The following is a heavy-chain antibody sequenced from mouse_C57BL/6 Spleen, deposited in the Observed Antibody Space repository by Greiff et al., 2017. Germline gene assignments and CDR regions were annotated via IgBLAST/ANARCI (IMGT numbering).Heavy chain of an antibody. CDR1: GYTFTSYW. CDR3: ARFLTTVGGDRYFDY. Sequence: QVQLQQPGAELVRPGSSVKLSCKASGYTFTSYWMDWVKQRPGQGLEWIGNIYPSDSETHYNQKFKDKATLTVDKSSSTAYMQLSSLTSEDSAVYYCARFLTTVGGDRYFDYWGQGTTLTVSS. CDR2: IYPSDSET. V-gene: IGHV1-61*01. J-gene: IGHJ2*01. D-gene: IGHD1-1*01.